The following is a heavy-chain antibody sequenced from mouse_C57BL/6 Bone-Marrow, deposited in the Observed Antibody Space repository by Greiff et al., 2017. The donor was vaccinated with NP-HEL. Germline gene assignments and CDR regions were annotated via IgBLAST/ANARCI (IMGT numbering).Heavy chain of an antibody. CDR2: ISDGGSYT. CDR3: ARDPLSEGGFAY. CDR1: GFTFSSYA. Sequence: EVKLMESGGGLVKPGGSLKLSCAASGFTFSSYAMSWVRQTPEKRLEWVATISDGGSYTYYPDNVKGRFTLSRDNAKNNLYLQMSHLKSEDTAMYYCARDPLSEGGFAYWGQGTLVTVSA. J-gene: IGHJ3*01. D-gene: IGHD6-5*01. V-gene: IGHV5-4*01.